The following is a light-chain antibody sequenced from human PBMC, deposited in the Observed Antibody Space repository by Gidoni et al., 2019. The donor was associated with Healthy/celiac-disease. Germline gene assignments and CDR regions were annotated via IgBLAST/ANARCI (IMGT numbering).Light chain of an antibody. CDR1: QSVSSN. V-gene: IGKV3-15*01. CDR2: GAS. J-gene: IGKJ1*01. Sequence: EIVMTQSPATLSVSPGERATLSCRASQSVSSNLAWYQQKPGTAPRLLSYGASTRATGIPARFSGSGSGTEFTLTISSLQSEECAVYYCQQDKNWPPGTFXQXTKVEIK. CDR3: QQDKNWPPGT.